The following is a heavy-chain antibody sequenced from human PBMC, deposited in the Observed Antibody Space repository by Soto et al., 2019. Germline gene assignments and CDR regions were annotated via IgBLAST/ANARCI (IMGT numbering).Heavy chain of an antibody. Sequence: QGQLVQSGAEVKKPGASVKVSCTASGNTFPNFGVTWVRQAPGQGLEWMGWISAYTDDPNYAQKFQGRVTRTIDTSTSTAYLDLRSLTSDDTAVYYWARVIPGAEALFDPWGQGTLVTVS. CDR3: ARVIPGAEALFDP. V-gene: IGHV1-18*01. D-gene: IGHD2-2*01. J-gene: IGHJ5*02. CDR2: ISAYTDDP. CDR1: GNTFPNFG.